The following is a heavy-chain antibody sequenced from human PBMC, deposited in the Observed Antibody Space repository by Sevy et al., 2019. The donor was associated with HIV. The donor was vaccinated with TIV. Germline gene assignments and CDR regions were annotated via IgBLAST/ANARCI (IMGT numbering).Heavy chain of an antibody. CDR2: IFSSGST. J-gene: IGHJ4*02. CDR3: VSLFLSYRSGWSYFDY. V-gene: IGHV3-66*02. D-gene: IGHD6-19*01. CDR1: GFIVNDKY. Sequence: GGSLRLSWAISGFIVNDKYIIWVRQAPGKGLEWVSVIFSSGSTYYADSAKGRFTISRDNSKNTVYLQMNSVRAEDTAVYYCVSLFLSYRSGWSYFDYWGQGTLVTVSS.